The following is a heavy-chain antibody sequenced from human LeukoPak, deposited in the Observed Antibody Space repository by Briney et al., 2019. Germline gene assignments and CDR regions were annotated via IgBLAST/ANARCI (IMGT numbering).Heavy chain of an antibody. D-gene: IGHD4-17*01. Sequence: GESLRLSCAVSGFTFSSYGMSWVRQAPGKGLEWVSGISNSGGSTYYADSVKGRFTISRDNSKNTLYLQMNSLRAEDTAVYYCAKVGLRLGGDYWGQGTLVTVSS. J-gene: IGHJ4*02. CDR2: ISNSGGST. V-gene: IGHV3-23*01. CDR1: GFTFSSYG. CDR3: AKVGLRLGGDY.